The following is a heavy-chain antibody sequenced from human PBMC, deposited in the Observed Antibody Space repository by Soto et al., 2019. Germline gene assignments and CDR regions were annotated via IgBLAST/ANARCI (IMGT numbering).Heavy chain of an antibody. Sequence: PSETLSLTCTVSGGSISSYYWSWIRQPPGKGLEWIGYIYYSGSTNYNPSLKSRVTISVDTSKNQFSLKLSSVTTADTAVYYCARAGITMVRGKGAFDIWGQGTMVTVSS. J-gene: IGHJ3*02. CDR3: ARAGITMVRGKGAFDI. V-gene: IGHV4-59*01. D-gene: IGHD3-10*01. CDR1: GGSISSYY. CDR2: IYYSGST.